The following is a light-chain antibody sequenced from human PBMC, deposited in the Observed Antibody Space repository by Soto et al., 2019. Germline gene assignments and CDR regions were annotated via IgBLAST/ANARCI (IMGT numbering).Light chain of an antibody. CDR1: QSVSSY. CDR3: QQRSNWTT. J-gene: IGKJ4*01. Sequence: EIVLTQSPATLSLSPGERATLSCRASQSVSSYLAWYQQKPGQAPRLLIYDASNRASGIPARFGGSGSGTDFTLTISWLEPEDFAGYYCQQRSNWTTFGVGNKVQIK. CDR2: DAS. V-gene: IGKV3-11*01.